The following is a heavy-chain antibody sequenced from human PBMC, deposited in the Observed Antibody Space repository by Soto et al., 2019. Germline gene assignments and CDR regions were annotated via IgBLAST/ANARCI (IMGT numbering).Heavy chain of an antibody. Sequence: QVQLVQSGAEVKKPGSSVKVSCKASGGTFSSYAISWMRQAPGQGLEWMGGIIPIFGTANYAQKFQGRVTITADESTSTAYMELSSLRSEDTAVYYCVTYDSSGYYHDDWGQGTLVTVSS. CDR2: IIPIFGTA. CDR1: GGTFSSYA. CDR3: VTYDSSGYYHDD. D-gene: IGHD3-22*01. V-gene: IGHV1-69*12. J-gene: IGHJ4*02.